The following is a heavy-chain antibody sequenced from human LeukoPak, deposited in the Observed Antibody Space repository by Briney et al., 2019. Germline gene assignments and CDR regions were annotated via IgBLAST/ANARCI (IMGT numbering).Heavy chain of an antibody. J-gene: IGHJ6*03. CDR2: FHYSGST. D-gene: IGHD3-22*01. CDR1: GGSISSSSYY. V-gene: IGHV4-39*07. CDR3: ARRISHRDYYDSSGYYYYYYMDV. Sequence: KPSETLSLTCSVSGGSISSSSYYWGWIRQPPGKGLEWIGTFHYSGSTYYNPSLKSRVTISVDTSKNQFSLKLSSVTAADTAVYYCARRISHRDYYDSSGYYYYYYMDVWGKGTTVTISS.